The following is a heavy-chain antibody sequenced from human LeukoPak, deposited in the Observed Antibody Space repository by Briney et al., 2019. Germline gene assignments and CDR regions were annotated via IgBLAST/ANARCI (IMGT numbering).Heavy chain of an antibody. CDR1: GYTFTSYA. J-gene: IGHJ3*02. Sequence: ASVKVSCKASGYTFTSYAMHWVRQAPGQRLEWMGWINAGNGNTKYSQKFQGRVTITRDTSASTAYMELSSLRSEDTAMYYCAREKGFRMGFDIWGQGTMVTVSS. CDR2: INAGNGNT. V-gene: IGHV1-3*01. D-gene: IGHD1-14*01. CDR3: AREKGFRMGFDI.